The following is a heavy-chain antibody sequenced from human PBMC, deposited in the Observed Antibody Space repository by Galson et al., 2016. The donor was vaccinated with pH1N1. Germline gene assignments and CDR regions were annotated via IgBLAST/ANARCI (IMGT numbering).Heavy chain of an antibody. CDR3: ARDRGVFDI. V-gene: IGHV1-18*01. J-gene: IGHJ3*02. D-gene: IGHD3-10*01. CDR2: ISAYDGHT. CDR1: GHTFINYG. Sequence: SVKVSCKASGHTFINYGIAWVRQAPGQGPEWMGWISAYDGHTDYAQNFQGRVAMTIDTSTSTANMELRSLRSDDTAVYYCARDRGVFDIWGQGTRVTVSS.